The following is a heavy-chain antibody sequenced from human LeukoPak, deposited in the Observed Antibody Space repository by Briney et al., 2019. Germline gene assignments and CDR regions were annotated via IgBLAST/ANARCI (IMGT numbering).Heavy chain of an antibody. CDR2: INSDGSST. Sequence: GGSLRLSCAASGFTFSSYWMHWVRQASGKGLVWVSRINSDGSSTSYADSVKGRFTISRDNAKNTLYLQMNSLRAEDTAVYYCAKMKQWLVRWVDYWGQGTLVTVSS. D-gene: IGHD6-19*01. J-gene: IGHJ4*02. CDR1: GFTFSSYW. V-gene: IGHV3-74*01. CDR3: AKMKQWLVRWVDY.